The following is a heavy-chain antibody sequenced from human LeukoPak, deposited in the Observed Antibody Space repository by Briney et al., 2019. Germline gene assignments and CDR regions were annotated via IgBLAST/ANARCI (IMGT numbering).Heavy chain of an antibody. CDR2: ISGSGGST. J-gene: IGHJ4*02. CDR3: AKRTMIVVVKGYFDY. V-gene: IGHV3-23*01. D-gene: IGHD3-22*01. CDR1: GFTFSSYA. Sequence: QSGGSLRLSCAASGFTFSSYAMSWVRQAPGKGLEWVSAISGSGGSTYYADSVKGRFTISRDNSKNTLYLQMNSLRAEDTAVYYCAKRTMIVVVKGYFDYWGQGTLVTVSS.